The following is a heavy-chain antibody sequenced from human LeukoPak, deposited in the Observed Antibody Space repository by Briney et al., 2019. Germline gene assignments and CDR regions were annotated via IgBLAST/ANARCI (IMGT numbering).Heavy chain of an antibody. J-gene: IGHJ4*02. V-gene: IGHV3-7*01. CDR2: IKQDGSGK. CDR1: GFTFSSYW. CDR3: ARAWGASRVAGTSSY. D-gene: IGHD6-19*01. Sequence: GGSLRLSCAASGFTFSSYWMSWVRQAPGKGLEWVANIKQDGSGKYYVDSVKGRFTISRDNAKNSLYLQMNSLRAEDTAVYYCARAWGASRVAGTSSYWGQGTLVTVSS.